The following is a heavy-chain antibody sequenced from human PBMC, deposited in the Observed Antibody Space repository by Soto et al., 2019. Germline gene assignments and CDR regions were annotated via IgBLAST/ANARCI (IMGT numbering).Heavy chain of an antibody. V-gene: IGHV3-73*02. Sequence: EVQLVESGGGLVQPGGSLKLSCAASGFTFSDSAMHWVRQASGKGLEWVGRIRSKANTYATAYAASVKGRFTISRDDSKNTAYLHMNSLKTEDTAVYYCSRQGDGEKSPFDYWGQGTLVTVSS. CDR1: GFTFSDSA. J-gene: IGHJ4*02. CDR2: IRSKANTYAT. CDR3: SRQGDGEKSPFDY.